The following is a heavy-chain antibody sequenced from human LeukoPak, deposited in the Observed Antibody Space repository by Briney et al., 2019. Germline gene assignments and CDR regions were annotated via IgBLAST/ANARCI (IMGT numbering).Heavy chain of an antibody. J-gene: IGHJ5*01. CDR2: INTDGTVT. CDR1: EFTFSKYW. CDR3: ATKQWLAPPPDS. V-gene: IGHV3-74*01. Sequence: GGSLRLSCAASEFTFSKYWMLWVRQAPGKGLESVSRINTDGTVTTYADSVKGRFTVSRDNADNTVFLQMNSVRDEDRAVYYCATKQWLAPPPDSWGQGTPVTVSS. D-gene: IGHD6-19*01.